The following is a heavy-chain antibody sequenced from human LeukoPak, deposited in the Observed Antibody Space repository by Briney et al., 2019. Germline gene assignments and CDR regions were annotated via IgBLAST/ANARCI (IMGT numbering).Heavy chain of an antibody. CDR3: AIQPWGSGNNWYFNL. CDR2: INPNSGGT. D-gene: IGHD7-27*01. CDR1: GYTFTGYY. V-gene: IGHV1-2*02. Sequence: ASVKVSCKPSGYTFTGYYIHWVRQAPGQGLEWMGWINPNSGGTDYAQKFQGRVTMTRDTSISTAYMELSSLRSDDTAVYYCAIQPWGSGNNWYFNLWGRGTLVTVSS. J-gene: IGHJ2*01.